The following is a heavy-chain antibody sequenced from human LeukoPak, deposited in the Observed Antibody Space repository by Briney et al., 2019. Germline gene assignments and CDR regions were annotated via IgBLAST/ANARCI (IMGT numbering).Heavy chain of an antibody. CDR3: AGAAAGDMDV. CDR2: IYYSGST. Sequence: SETLSLTCTVSGGSISSYYWSWIRQPPGKGLEWIGYIYYSGSTNYNPSLKSRVTISVDTSKNQFSLKLSSVTAADTAVYYCAGAAAGDMDVWGKGTTVTISS. D-gene: IGHD6-13*01. J-gene: IGHJ6*03. V-gene: IGHV4-59*01. CDR1: GGSISSYY.